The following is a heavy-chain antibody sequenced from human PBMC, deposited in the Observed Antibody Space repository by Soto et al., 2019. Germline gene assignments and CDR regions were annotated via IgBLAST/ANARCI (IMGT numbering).Heavy chain of an antibody. CDR3: ARSLPLRQYDFRSGYYLAWSGLPDYGMDV. J-gene: IGHJ6*02. CDR2: SSNSGSFT. CDR1: GFTLSDHY. Sequence: GGSLRLSCAASGFTLSDHYMSWIRQAPGKGLEWVGYSSNSGSFTRYADSVKGRFSISRDNGKNSLYLQINSLRGDDTAIYYCARSLPLRQYDFRSGYYLAWSGLPDYGMDVWGQGTTVTVSS. D-gene: IGHD3-3*01. V-gene: IGHV3-11*06.